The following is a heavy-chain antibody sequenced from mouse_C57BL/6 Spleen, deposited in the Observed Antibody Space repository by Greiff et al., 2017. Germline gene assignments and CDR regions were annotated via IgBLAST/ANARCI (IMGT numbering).Heavy chain of an antibody. CDR3: ARAITTVVDPYWYFDV. V-gene: IGHV1-72*01. D-gene: IGHD1-1*01. CDR2: IDPKSGGT. Sequence: VQLQQPGAELVKPGASVKLSCKASGYTFTSYWMHWVKQRPGRGLEWIGRIDPKSGGTKYNEKFKSKATLTVDKPSSTAYMQLSSLTSEDSAVYYWARAITTVVDPYWYFDVWGTGTTVTVSS. CDR1: GYTFTSYW. J-gene: IGHJ1*03.